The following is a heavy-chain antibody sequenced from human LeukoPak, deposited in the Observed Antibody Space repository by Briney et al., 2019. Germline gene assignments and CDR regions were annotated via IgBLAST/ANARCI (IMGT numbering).Heavy chain of an antibody. CDR1: GLTVSSNY. V-gene: IGHV3-53*01. CDR2: IYTGGST. Sequence: GGSLRLSCAASGLTVSSNYMSWVRQAPGKGLEWVSVIYTGGSTYYADSVKGRFTISRDNSKNTLYLQMNSLRAEDTAIYYCAQQLGYCSSGSCYFTYWGQGTLVTVSS. J-gene: IGHJ4*02. D-gene: IGHD2-15*01. CDR3: AQQLGYCSSGSCYFTY.